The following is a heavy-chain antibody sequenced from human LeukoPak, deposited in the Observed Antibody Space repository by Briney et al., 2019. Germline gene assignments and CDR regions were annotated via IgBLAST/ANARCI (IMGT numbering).Heavy chain of an antibody. CDR2: IYYSGST. D-gene: IGHD3-22*01. J-gene: IGHJ4*02. V-gene: IGHV4-31*03. CDR1: GGSISSGGYY. CDR3: ARGDYDSSGYYCY. Sequence: SETLSLTCTVSGGSISSGGYYWSWIRQHPGKGLEWIGYIYYSGSTYYNPSLKSRVTISVDTSKNQFSLKLSSVTAADTAVYYCARGDYDSSGYYCYWGQGTLVTVSS.